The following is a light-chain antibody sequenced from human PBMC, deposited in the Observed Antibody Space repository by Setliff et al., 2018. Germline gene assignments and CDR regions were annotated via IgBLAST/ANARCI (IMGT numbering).Light chain of an antibody. CDR2: DVS. J-gene: IGLJ1*01. V-gene: IGLV2-14*03. CDR1: SSDVGGYDY. CDR3: FSYASSGSEV. Sequence: SALAQPASVSGSPGQSVTISCTGSSSDVGGYDYVSWYQHHPGRAPKFMIYDVSNRPSGVSNRFSGSKSGNTASLTISGLQAEDEADYYCFSYASSGSEVFGTGTKGTVL.